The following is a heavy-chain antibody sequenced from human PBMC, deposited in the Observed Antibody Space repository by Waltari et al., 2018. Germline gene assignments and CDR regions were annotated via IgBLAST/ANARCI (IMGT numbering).Heavy chain of an antibody. J-gene: IGHJ2*01. V-gene: IGHV3-74*01. CDR1: GFTFSSYW. CDR2: IKRDGSTT. CDR3: ARAQLTMARNLDL. D-gene: IGHD3-10*01. Sequence: EVQLVESGGGLVQPGGSLGLSCVTSGFTFSSYWMHWVRQVPGKGLVWFSRIKRDGSTTSYADSVKGRFTISRDNAKNTLYLQMNSLRANDTSVYYCARAQLTMARNLDLWGRGTLVTVSS.